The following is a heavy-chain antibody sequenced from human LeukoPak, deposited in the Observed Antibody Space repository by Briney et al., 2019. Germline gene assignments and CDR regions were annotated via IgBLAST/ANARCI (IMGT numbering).Heavy chain of an antibody. V-gene: IGHV1-18*01. J-gene: IGHJ5*02. CDR3: ARDIDVVVPAAPLGYNWFDP. CDR1: GYTFTSYG. D-gene: IGHD2-2*01. CDR2: ISAYNGNT. Sequence: ASVKVSCKASGYTFTSYGISWVRQAPGQGLEWMGWISAYNGNTNYAQKLQGRVTMTTDTSTSTAYMELRSLRSDDTAVYYCARDIDVVVPAAPLGYNWFDPWGQGTLVTVSS.